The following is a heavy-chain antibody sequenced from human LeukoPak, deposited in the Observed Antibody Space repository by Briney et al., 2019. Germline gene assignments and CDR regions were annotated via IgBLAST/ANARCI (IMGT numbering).Heavy chain of an antibody. CDR3: ASLIGGWFDP. V-gene: IGHV4-39*07. J-gene: IGHJ5*02. D-gene: IGHD3-10*01. CDR2: IYYSGST. Sequence: SETLSLTCTASGGSISINYYYWGWVRQPPWKGLEWIGSIYYSGSTNYNPSLKSRVTISVDTSKNRFSLKLSSVTAADTAVYYCASLIGGWFDPWGQGTLVTVSS. CDR1: GGSISINYYY.